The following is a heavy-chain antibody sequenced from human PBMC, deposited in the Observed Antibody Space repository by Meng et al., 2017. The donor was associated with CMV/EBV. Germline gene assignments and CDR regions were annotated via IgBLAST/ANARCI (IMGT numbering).Heavy chain of an antibody. CDR3: AREVLYSSSSFFEPYYYYGMDV. Sequence: GSLRLSCTVSGGSISSSSYYWGWIRQPPGKGLEWIGSIYYSGSTYYNPSLKSRVTISVDTSKNQFSLKLSSVTAADTAVYYCAREVLYSSSSFFEPYYYYGMDVWGQGTTVTVSS. J-gene: IGHJ6*02. CDR2: IYYSGST. D-gene: IGHD6-6*01. V-gene: IGHV4-39*07. CDR1: GGSISSSSYY.